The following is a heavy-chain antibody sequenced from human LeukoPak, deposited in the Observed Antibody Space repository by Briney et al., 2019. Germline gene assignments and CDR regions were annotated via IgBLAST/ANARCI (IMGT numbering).Heavy chain of an antibody. CDR2: IYYSGST. Sequence: SETLSLTCTVSGGSISSSSYYWGWIRQPPGKGLEWIGSIYYSGSTYYNPSLKSRVTISVDTSKNQFSLKLSSVTAADTAVYYCATEPIAAAGGDYWGQGTLVTVSS. D-gene: IGHD6-13*01. J-gene: IGHJ4*02. CDR3: ATEPIAAAGGDY. CDR1: GGSISSSSYY. V-gene: IGHV4-39*01.